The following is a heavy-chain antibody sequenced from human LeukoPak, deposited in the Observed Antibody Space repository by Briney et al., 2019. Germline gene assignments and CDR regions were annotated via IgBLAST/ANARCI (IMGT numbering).Heavy chain of an antibody. Sequence: ASVKVSCKASGYTFTGYYMHWVRQAPGQGLEWMGWINPKSGGTNYAQKFQGGVTMTRDTSISTAYMELSGLRSDDTAVYYCARHYTSGWYSDWGQGTLVTVSS. CDR2: INPKSGGT. CDR3: ARHYTSGWYSD. V-gene: IGHV1-2*02. D-gene: IGHD6-19*01. CDR1: GYTFTGYY. J-gene: IGHJ4*02.